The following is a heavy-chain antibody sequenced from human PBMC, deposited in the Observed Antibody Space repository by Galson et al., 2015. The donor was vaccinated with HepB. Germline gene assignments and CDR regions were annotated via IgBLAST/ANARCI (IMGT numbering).Heavy chain of an antibody. Sequence: SVKVSCKASGFTFTSSAVQWVRQARGQRLEWIGWIVVGSGNTNYAQKFQERVTITRDMSTSTAYMELSSLRSEDTAVYYCAAGGRRRRYYYYYMDVWGKGTTVTVSS. CDR1: GFTFTSSA. D-gene: IGHD2-15*01. J-gene: IGHJ6*03. CDR3: AAGGRRRRYYYYYMDV. CDR2: IVVGSGNT. V-gene: IGHV1-58*01.